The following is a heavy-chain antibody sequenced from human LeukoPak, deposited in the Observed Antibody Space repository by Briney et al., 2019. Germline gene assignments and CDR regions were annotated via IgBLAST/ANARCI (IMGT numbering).Heavy chain of an antibody. V-gene: IGHV3-48*03. CDR2: ISRSGSSI. CDR1: GFMFSSYG. J-gene: IGHJ4*02. CDR3: ASEGSVPY. D-gene: IGHD1-26*01. Sequence: GGSLRLSCEASGFMFSSYGMNWVRQAPGKGLEWVSYISRSGSSIEYADSVKGRFTISRDDAKNSLYLQMNSLRAEDTAVYYCASEGSVPYWGQGTLVTVSS.